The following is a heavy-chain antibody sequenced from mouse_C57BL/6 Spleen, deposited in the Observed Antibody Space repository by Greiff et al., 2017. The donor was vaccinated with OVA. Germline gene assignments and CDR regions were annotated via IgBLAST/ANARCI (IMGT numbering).Heavy chain of an antibody. CDR1: GYTFTSYG. CDR3: AIITTTPFDY. D-gene: IGHD1-1*01. J-gene: IGHJ2*01. CDR2: IYPRSGNT. Sequence: VKLQQSGAELARPGASVKLSCKASGYTFTSYGISWVKQSTGQGLEWIGEIYPRSGNTYYNEKFKGKATLTADKSSSTAYMELRSLTSDDSAVYFCAIITTTPFDYWGQGTTLTVSS. V-gene: IGHV1-81*01.